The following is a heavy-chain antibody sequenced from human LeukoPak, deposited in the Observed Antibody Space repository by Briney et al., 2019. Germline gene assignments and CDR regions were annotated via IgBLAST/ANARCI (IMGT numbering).Heavy chain of an antibody. Sequence: SETLSLACTVSGGSISSYYWSWIRQPPGKGLEWIGYIYYSGNTNYNPSLKSRVTISVDTSKNQFSLKLSSVTAADTAVYYCASGGRDGYNFAFDIWGQGTMVTVSS. CDR3: ASGGRDGYNFAFDI. CDR2: IYYSGNT. D-gene: IGHD5-24*01. V-gene: IGHV4-59*01. CDR1: GGSISSYY. J-gene: IGHJ3*02.